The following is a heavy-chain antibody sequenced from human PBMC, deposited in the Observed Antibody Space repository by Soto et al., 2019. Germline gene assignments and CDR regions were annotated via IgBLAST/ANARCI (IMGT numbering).Heavy chain of an antibody. CDR2: IGGSGGST. V-gene: IGHV3-23*01. D-gene: IGHD6-19*01. Sequence: PGGSLRLSCAASGFTFSSYAMSWVRQAPGKGLEWVSAIGGSGGSTYYADSVKGRFTISRDNSKNTLYLQMNSLRAEDTAVYYCAKDSRPVSGWFRLFDYWGQGTLVTVSS. CDR3: AKDSRPVSGWFRLFDY. J-gene: IGHJ4*02. CDR1: GFTFSSYA.